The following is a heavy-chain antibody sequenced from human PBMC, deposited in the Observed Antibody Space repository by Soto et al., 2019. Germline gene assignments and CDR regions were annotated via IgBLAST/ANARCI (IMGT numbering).Heavy chain of an antibody. CDR2: VNGDGSIT. V-gene: IGHV3-74*01. J-gene: IGHJ4*02. CDR1: GLTLSNYW. Sequence: EVGLVQSGGGLIQPGGSLRLSCAASGLTLSNYWMHWVRQAPGKGLVWVSRVNGDGSITNYADSVRGRFTVIRDNAKNTLYLQMNKMKDEDTGVYYCAALGGPLWYEYKWGQGTRVTVSS. D-gene: IGHD3-16*01. CDR3: AALGGPLWYEYK.